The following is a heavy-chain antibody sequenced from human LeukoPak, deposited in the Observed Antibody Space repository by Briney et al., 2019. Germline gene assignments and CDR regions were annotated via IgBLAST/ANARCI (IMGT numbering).Heavy chain of an antibody. J-gene: IGHJ4*02. V-gene: IGHV4-59*08. CDR3: ARLASGSYGPLSPFDY. Sequence: SETLSLTCTVSGGSISSYYWSWIRQPPGKGLEWIGDIYYSGSTNYNPSLKSRVTISVDTSKNQFSLRLSSVTAADTAVYYSARLASGSYGPLSPFDYWGQGTLVTVSP. D-gene: IGHD1-26*01. CDR1: GGSISSYY. CDR2: IYYSGST.